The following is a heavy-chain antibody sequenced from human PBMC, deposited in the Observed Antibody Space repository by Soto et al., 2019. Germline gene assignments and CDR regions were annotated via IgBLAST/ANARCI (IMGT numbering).Heavy chain of an antibody. V-gene: IGHV3-33*01. D-gene: IGHD3-10*01. J-gene: IGHJ4*02. Sequence: GGSLRLSCAASGFTFSSYGMHWVRQAPGKGLEWVAVIWYDGSNKYYADSVKGRFTISRDKSKNTLYLQMNSLRAEDTAVYYCASEDYYGSGSVDYWGQGTLVTVSS. CDR3: ASEDYYGSGSVDY. CDR1: GFTFSSYG. CDR2: IWYDGSNK.